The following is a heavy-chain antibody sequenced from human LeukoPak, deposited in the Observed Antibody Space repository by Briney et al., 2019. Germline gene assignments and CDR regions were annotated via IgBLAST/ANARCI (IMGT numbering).Heavy chain of an antibody. Sequence: SETLSLTCTVSGGSISSSSYYWGWIRQPPGKGLEWIGSIYYSGSTYYNPSLKSRVTISVDTSKNQFSLKLSSVTAADTAVYYCARWGTTRYFDYWGQGTLVTVSS. J-gene: IGHJ4*02. V-gene: IGHV4-39*01. D-gene: IGHD1/OR15-1a*01. CDR3: ARWGTTRYFDY. CDR1: GGSISSSSYY. CDR2: IYYSGST.